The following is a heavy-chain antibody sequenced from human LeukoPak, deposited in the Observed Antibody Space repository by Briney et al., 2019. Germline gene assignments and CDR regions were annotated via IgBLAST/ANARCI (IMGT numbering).Heavy chain of an antibody. D-gene: IGHD2-2*01. CDR1: GCTFTVYY. J-gene: IGHJ4*02. V-gene: IGHV1-2*04. CDR3: ARGAVVPAAIHPMNY. CDR2: INPNSGGT. Sequence: ASVNVSFKASGCTFTVYYMHWVRQAPGQGLEWMGWINPNSGGTNYAQKFQGWVTMTRDTSISTAYMELSRLRSDDTAVYYCARGAVVPAAIHPMNYWGQGTLVTVSS.